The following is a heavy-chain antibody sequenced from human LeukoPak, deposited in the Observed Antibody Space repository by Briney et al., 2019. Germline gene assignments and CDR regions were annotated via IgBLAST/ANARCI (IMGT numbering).Heavy chain of an antibody. J-gene: IGHJ3*02. CDR1: GFTVSSNY. CDR3: ARDSHSSGWYGGDAFDI. CDR2: ISSSSSTI. Sequence: GGSLRLSCAASGFTVSSNYMSWVRQAPGKGLEWVSYISSSSSTIYYADSVKGRFTISRDNAKNSLYLQMNSLRAEDTAVYYCARDSHSSGWYGGDAFDIWGQGAMVTVSS. V-gene: IGHV3-48*01. D-gene: IGHD6-19*01.